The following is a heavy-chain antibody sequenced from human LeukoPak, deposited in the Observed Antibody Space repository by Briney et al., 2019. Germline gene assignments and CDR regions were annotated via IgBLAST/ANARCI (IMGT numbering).Heavy chain of an antibody. V-gene: IGHV1-69*13. D-gene: IGHD5-24*01. J-gene: IGHJ4*02. Sequence: SVKVSCKASGGTFSSYAISWVRQAPGQGLEWMGGIIPIFGTANYAQKFQGRVTITADESTSTAYMELSSLRSEDTAVYYCARRVGRWLPNRYFDYWGQGTLVTVSS. CDR1: GGTFSSYA. CDR2: IIPIFGTA. CDR3: ARRVGRWLPNRYFDY.